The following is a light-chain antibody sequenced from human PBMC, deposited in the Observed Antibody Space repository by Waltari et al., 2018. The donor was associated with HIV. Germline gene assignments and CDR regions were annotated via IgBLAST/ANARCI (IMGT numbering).Light chain of an antibody. CDR2: NNH. CDR1: SSNIGSNP. Sequence: QSGLTQPPSASGTPGQRVTISCSGRSSNIGSNPVNWYQLLPRSAPKVVINNNHQRPSGGPERFSGSKSGTSASLDIFRLQSEDEAEYYCAAWDDSLNAVIFGGGTKLTVL. V-gene: IGLV1-44*01. CDR3: AAWDDSLNAVI. J-gene: IGLJ2*01.